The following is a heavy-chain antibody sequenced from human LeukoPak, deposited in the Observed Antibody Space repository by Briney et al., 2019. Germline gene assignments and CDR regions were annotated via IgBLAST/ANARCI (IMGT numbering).Heavy chain of an antibody. Sequence: GGSLRLSCTASGFTFSSYSMNWVRQAPGKGLEWVSYISSSGSTIYYADSVKGRFTISRDNAKDSLYLQMNSLRAEDTAVYYCASGKVRGVHFDYWGQGTLVTVSS. J-gene: IGHJ4*02. D-gene: IGHD3-10*01. V-gene: IGHV3-48*04. CDR2: ISSSGSTI. CDR1: GFTFSSYS. CDR3: ASGKVRGVHFDY.